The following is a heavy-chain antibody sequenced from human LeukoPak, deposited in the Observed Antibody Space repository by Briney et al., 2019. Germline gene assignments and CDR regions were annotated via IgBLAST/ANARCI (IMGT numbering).Heavy chain of an antibody. V-gene: IGHV4-31*03. CDR2: FYYSGST. Sequence: PSETLSLTCTVSGGSISIGGYYWSWIRQHPGKGLEWIGYFYYSGSTYYNPSLKSRVTISVDTSKNQFSLKLSSVTAADTAVYYCARCSAPTGDFDYWGQGTLVTVSS. CDR3: ARCSAPTGDFDY. J-gene: IGHJ4*02. CDR1: GGSISIGGYY. D-gene: IGHD2-15*01.